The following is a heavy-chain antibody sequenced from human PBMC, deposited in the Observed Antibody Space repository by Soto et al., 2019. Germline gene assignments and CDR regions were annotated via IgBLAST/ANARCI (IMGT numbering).Heavy chain of an antibody. Sequence: QLQLQESGPGLVKPSETLSLTCTVSGGSISSSSYYWGWIRQPPGKGLEWIGSIYYSGSTYYNPSLKSRVTISVDTSKNQFSLKLSSVTAADTAVYYRAGIMITFGGVTPIPYYMDVWGKGTTVTVSS. CDR2: IYYSGST. CDR3: AGIMITFGGVTPIPYYMDV. V-gene: IGHV4-39*01. CDR1: GGSISSSSYY. J-gene: IGHJ6*03. D-gene: IGHD3-16*01.